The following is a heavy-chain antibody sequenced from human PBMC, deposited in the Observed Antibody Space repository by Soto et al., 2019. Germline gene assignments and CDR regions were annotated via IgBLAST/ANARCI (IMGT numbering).Heavy chain of an antibody. J-gene: IGHJ5*02. CDR3: ARGYYYDSSGYPKFDP. D-gene: IGHD3-22*01. Sequence: GASVKVSCKASGGTFSSYAISWVRQAPGQGLEWMGGIIPIFGTANYAQKFQGRVTITADESTSTAYMELSSPRSEDTAVYYCARGYYYDSSGYPKFDPWGQGTLVTVSS. V-gene: IGHV1-69*13. CDR2: IIPIFGTA. CDR1: GGTFSSYA.